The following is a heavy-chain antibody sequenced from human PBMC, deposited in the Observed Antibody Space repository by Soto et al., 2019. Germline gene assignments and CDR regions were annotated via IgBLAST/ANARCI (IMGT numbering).Heavy chain of an antibody. V-gene: IGHV1-18*01. CDR1: GYSFTSYG. J-gene: IGHJ5*02. CDR2: ISAYNGNT. Sequence: GASVKVSCKASGYSFTSYGISWVRQAPGQGLEWMGWISAYNGNTNYAQKLQGRVTMTTDTSTSTAYMELRSLRSDDTAVYYCARGRPIAARPNWFDPWGQGTLVTVSS. D-gene: IGHD6-6*01. CDR3: ARGRPIAARPNWFDP.